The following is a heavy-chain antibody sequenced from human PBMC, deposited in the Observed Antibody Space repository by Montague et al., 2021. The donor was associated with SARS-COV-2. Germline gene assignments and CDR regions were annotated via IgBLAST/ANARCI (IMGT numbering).Heavy chain of an antibody. J-gene: IGHJ4*02. D-gene: IGHD2-15*01. V-gene: IGHV4-4*07. CDR3: GRGVVAATPVVDY. CDR2: IYASGST. CDR1: GDSISSFY. Sequence: SETLSLTCTVSGDSISSFYWNWTRQPAGKGLEWIGRIYASGSTNYNPSLKSRVTMSVDTSKNQFSLKLNSVTAADTAVYCCGRGVVAATPVVDYWGRGTLVTVSS.